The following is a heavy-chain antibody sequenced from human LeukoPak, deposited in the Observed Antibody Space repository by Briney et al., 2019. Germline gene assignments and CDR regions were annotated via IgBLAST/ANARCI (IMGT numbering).Heavy chain of an antibody. D-gene: IGHD7-27*01. CDR2: VNSAGGTT. V-gene: IGHV3-74*01. Sequence: WGSLRFSCAASGFTFSSYLMHWVRPVPGKGLVWVARVNSAGGTTSYADSVRGRFTISRDNAKNTLYLQMNSLRVEDTAVYYCARAGDGFDYWGQGTLVTVSS. J-gene: IGHJ4*02. CDR1: GFTFSSYL. CDR3: ARAGDGFDY.